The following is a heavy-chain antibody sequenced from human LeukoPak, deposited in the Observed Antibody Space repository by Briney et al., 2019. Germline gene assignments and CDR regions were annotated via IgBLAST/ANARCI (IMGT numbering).Heavy chain of an antibody. CDR1: GFTFSSYG. J-gene: IGHJ4*02. CDR2: IWYDGSNK. D-gene: IGHD3-22*01. V-gene: IGHV3-33*06. CDR3: AKDRMGSRATYYYDSSGYYYALDY. Sequence: QAGGALRLSWAASGFTFSSYGMDWVRQAPGKGLDWVAVIWYDGSNKYYADSVKGRFTISSDNPKNTLYLQMHSLRAEDTAVYYCAKDRMGSRATYYYDSSGYYYALDYWGQGTMVTVSS.